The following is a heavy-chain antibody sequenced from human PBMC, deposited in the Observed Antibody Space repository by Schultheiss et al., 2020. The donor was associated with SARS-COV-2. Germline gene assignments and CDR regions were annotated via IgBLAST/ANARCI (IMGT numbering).Heavy chain of an antibody. J-gene: IGHJ3*02. CDR2: IYTSGST. CDR3: ATGSGGI. V-gene: IGHV4-39*07. CDR1: GGSISSSSYY. D-gene: IGHD3-10*01. Sequence: SQTLSLTCTVSGGSISSSSYYWGWIRQPPGKGLEWIGRIYTSGSTNYNPSLKSRVTMSVDTSKNQFSLKLSSVTAADTAVYYCATGSGGIWGQGTVVTVSS.